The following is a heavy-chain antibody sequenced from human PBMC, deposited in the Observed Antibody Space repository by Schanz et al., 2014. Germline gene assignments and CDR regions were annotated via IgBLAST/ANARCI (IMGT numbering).Heavy chain of an antibody. CDR2: IYYSGST. CDR1: GGSISSGGYY. V-gene: IGHV4-31*03. D-gene: IGHD2-8*02. CDR3: ARDSLRGATGGYGMDV. Sequence: QVQLQESGPGLVKPSQTLSLTCTVSGGSISSGGYYWSWIRQHPGKGLEWIGYIYYSGSTYYNPSLKSRVTISLDTSKNQFSLKLSSVTAADTAVYYCARDSLRGATGGYGMDVWGQGTTXTVSS. J-gene: IGHJ6*02.